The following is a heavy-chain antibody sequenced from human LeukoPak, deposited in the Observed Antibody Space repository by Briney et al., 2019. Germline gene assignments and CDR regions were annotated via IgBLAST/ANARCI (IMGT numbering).Heavy chain of an antibody. CDR2: IIPIFGTA. V-gene: IGHV1-69*13. Sequence: SVKVSCKASGGTFSSYAITWVRQAPGQGLEWMGGIIPIFGTANYAQKFQGRVTITADESTSTVYMELSSLRSEDTAVYYCARVNCGGDCYSDRGAFDIWGQGTMVTVSS. CDR1: GGTFSSYA. J-gene: IGHJ3*02. D-gene: IGHD2-21*02. CDR3: ARVNCGGDCYSDRGAFDI.